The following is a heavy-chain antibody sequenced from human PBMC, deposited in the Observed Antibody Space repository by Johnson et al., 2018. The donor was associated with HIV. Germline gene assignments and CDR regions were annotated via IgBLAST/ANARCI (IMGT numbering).Heavy chain of an antibody. CDR1: GFTFDDYG. J-gene: IGHJ3*02. Sequence: VQLVESGGGVVRPGGSLRLSCAASGFTFDDYGITWVRQAPGKGLEWVSGIDWNGGSSGYADSVKGRFSISRDNAKNSLYLQMNSLRAEDTALYYCARDFVAFGECTAFDIWGQGTMVAVSS. D-gene: IGHD3-10*01. CDR2: IDWNGGSS. CDR3: ARDFVAFGECTAFDI. V-gene: IGHV3-20*04.